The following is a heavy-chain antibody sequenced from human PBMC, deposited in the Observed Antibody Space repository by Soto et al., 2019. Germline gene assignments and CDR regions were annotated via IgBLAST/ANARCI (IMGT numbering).Heavy chain of an antibody. CDR2: ISGSGGST. V-gene: IGHV3-23*01. Sequence: TGGSLRLSCAASGFTFSSYAMSWVLQAPWKGLEWVSAISGSGGSTYYADSVKGRFTISRDNSKNTLYLQMNSLRAEDTAVYYCAKQDTAMAEFDYWGQGTLVTVSS. D-gene: IGHD5-18*01. CDR3: AKQDTAMAEFDY. CDR1: GFTFSSYA. J-gene: IGHJ4*02.